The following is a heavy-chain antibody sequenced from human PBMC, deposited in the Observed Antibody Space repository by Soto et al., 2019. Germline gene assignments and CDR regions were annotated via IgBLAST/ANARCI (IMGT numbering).Heavy chain of an antibody. Sequence: QVQLVQSGAEVKKPGASVKVSCKASGYTFTGYYMHWVRQAPGQGLEWMGWINPNSCGTNYAEKFQGRFTMTRDSSISTAYMDQSRLRSDDTAVYYCARCGVVVPAAKYYYYYYGMDVWGQGTTVTVSS. V-gene: IGHV1-2*02. D-gene: IGHD2-2*01. CDR2: INPNSCGT. CDR1: GYTFTGYY. J-gene: IGHJ6*02. CDR3: ARCGVVVPAAKYYYYYYGMDV.